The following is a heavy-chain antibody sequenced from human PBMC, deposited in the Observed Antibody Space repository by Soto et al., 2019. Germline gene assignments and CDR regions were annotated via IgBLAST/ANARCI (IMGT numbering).Heavy chain of an antibody. J-gene: IGHJ5*02. Sequence: PSETLSLTCTVSGGSISSYYWSWIRQPPGKGLEWIGYIYYSGSTNYDPSLKRRVTISVDTSKNQFSLKVSSVTAADTAVYYCARYWNFPNWFDPWGQGTLVTVSS. V-gene: IGHV4-59*01. CDR3: ARYWNFPNWFDP. CDR2: IYYSGST. CDR1: GGSISSYY. D-gene: IGHD1-7*01.